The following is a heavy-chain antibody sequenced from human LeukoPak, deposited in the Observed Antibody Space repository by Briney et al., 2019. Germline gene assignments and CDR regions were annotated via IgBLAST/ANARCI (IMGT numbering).Heavy chain of an antibody. CDR3: ARLRRNGDSGGFYYYYDS. V-gene: IGHV3-21*01. J-gene: IGHJ4*02. CDR2: INTVASYI. D-gene: IGHD2-21*01. CDR1: GFTFSSFS. Sequence: GGSLRLSCAASGFTFSSFSINWVRQAPGKGLEWVSSINTVASYIYYADSVRGRFTISRDNAKNSLYLQINSLRAEDTGVYYCARLRRNGDSGGFYYYYDSWGQGTLVTVSS.